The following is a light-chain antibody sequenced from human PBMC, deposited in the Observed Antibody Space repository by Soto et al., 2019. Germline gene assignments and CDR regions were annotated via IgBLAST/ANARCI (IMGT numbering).Light chain of an antibody. CDR3: SSYAGSNNLI. CDR1: SSDVGGYDY. V-gene: IGLV2-8*01. Sequence: QSALTQPPSASGSPGQSVTISCTGTSSDVGGYDYVSWYQQHPGKAPTVMIYDVSKRPSGVPDRFSGSKSGNTASLTVSGLQAEGEADYYCSSYAGSNNLIFGGGTKLTVL. J-gene: IGLJ2*01. CDR2: DVS.